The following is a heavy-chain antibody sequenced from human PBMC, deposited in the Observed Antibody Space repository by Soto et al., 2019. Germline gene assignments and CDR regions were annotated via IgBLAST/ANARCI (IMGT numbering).Heavy chain of an antibody. CDR2: IYSGGST. CDR3: ARDSTPYPGSLDY. D-gene: IGHD3-10*01. V-gene: IGHV3-66*01. J-gene: IGHJ4*02. Sequence: PGGSLRLSCAASGFTVSSNYMSWVRQAPGKGLEWVSVIYSGGSTYYADSVKGRFTISRDNSKNTLYLQMNSLRAEDTAVYYCARDSTPYPGSLDYWGQGTLVTVSS. CDR1: GFTVSSNY.